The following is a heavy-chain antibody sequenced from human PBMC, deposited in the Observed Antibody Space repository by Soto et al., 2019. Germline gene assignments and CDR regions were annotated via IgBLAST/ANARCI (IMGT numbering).Heavy chain of an antibody. V-gene: IGHV4-59*01. J-gene: IGHJ4*02. CDR1: GGSISSYY. CDR2: IYYSGST. CDR3: ARRKLERPFDY. Sequence: SETLSLTCTVSGGSISSYYWSWIRQPPGKGLEWIGYIYYSGSTNYNPSLKSRVTISVDTPKNQFSLKLSSVTAADTVVYYCARRKLERPFDYWGQGTLVTVSS. D-gene: IGHD1-1*01.